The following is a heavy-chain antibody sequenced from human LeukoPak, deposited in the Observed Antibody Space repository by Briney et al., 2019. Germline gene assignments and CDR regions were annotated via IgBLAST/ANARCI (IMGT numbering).Heavy chain of an antibody. CDR1: GFTFSSYG. Sequence: PGGSLRLSCAASGFTFSSYGMHWVRQAPGKGLEWVAFIRNDGSNKYYADSVKGRFTISRDNAKNSLYLQMNSLRAEDTAVYYCARDAAYGYDRFDYWGQGTQVTVSS. CDR2: IRNDGSNK. J-gene: IGHJ4*02. V-gene: IGHV3-30*02. CDR3: ARDAAYGYDRFDY. D-gene: IGHD5-18*01.